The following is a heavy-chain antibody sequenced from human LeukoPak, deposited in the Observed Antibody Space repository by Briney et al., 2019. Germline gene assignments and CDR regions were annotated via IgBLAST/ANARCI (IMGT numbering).Heavy chain of an antibody. D-gene: IGHD5-24*01. Sequence: QTGGSLRLSCAASGFTFDDYAMHWVRQVPGKGLEWVSGISWNSGSIGYADSVKGRFTISRDNSKNTLYLQMNSLRAEDTAVYYCAKDLHKGDGPQIPYFDYWGQGTLVTVSS. CDR3: AKDLHKGDGPQIPYFDY. V-gene: IGHV3-9*01. J-gene: IGHJ4*02. CDR2: ISWNSGSI. CDR1: GFTFDDYA.